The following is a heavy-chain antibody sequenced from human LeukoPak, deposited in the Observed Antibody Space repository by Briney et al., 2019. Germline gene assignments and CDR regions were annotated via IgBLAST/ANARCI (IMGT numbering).Heavy chain of an antibody. V-gene: IGHV1-2*06. Sequence: GASVKVSCKASGHTFTGYYMHWVRQAPGQGLEWMGRINPNSGGTNYAQKFQGRVTMTRDTSISTAYMELSRLRSDDTAVYDCARDPTARIAVAGADYWGQGTLVTVSS. D-gene: IGHD6-19*01. CDR3: ARDPTARIAVAGADY. CDR1: GHTFTGYY. CDR2: INPNSGGT. J-gene: IGHJ4*02.